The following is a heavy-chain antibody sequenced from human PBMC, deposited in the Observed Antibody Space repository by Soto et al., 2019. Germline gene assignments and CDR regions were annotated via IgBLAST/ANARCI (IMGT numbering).Heavy chain of an antibody. CDR2: IXXSXGXX. Sequence: GGSLRHSCAASGFTFSSYAISWVRQAPGKGLXGVXAIXXSXGXXXYXXSVKGRFTISRDNSKNTLYLQMNSLRAEDTAVYYCAKDFVRRGSFDYWGQGTLVTVSS. CDR1: GFTFSSYA. CDR3: AKDFVRRGSFDY. D-gene: IGHD2-15*01. V-gene: IGHV3-23*01. J-gene: IGHJ4*02.